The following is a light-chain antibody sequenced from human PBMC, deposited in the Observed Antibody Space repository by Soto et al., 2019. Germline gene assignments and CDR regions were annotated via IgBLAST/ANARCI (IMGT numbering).Light chain of an antibody. Sequence: EIVMTQSPATLSVSPGERATLSCRASQSVSSNLAWYQQKPGQAPRLLIYGASTRATDIPARFSGSGSGTEFTLTISSLQSEDFAVYYCQQYNTWYTFGQGTKLEIK. CDR3: QQYNTWYT. J-gene: IGKJ2*01. V-gene: IGKV3-15*01. CDR2: GAS. CDR1: QSVSSN.